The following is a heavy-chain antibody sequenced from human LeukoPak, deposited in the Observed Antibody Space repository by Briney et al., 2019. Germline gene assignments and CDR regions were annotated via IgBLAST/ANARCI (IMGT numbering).Heavy chain of an antibody. CDR2: ISYDRSET. CDR3: AKVSASAGATHYFDY. J-gene: IGHJ4*02. D-gene: IGHD1-26*01. CDR1: GFTFGSYG. Sequence: GRSLRLSCAASGFTFGSYGMHWVRQAPGKGLEWVAFISYDRSETYYADSVKGRFSISRDNSKNTVYLQMNSLRTEDTAVYYCAKVSASAGATHYFDYWGQGTLVTVSS. V-gene: IGHV3-30*18.